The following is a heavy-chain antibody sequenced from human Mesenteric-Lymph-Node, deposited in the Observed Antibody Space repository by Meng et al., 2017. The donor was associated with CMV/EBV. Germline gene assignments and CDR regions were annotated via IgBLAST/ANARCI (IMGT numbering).Heavy chain of an antibody. CDR1: GGSITSSSYY. Sequence: GSLRLSCTASGGSITSSSYYWGWIRQPPGKGLEWIGSIFYTGSTYYNSSLKSRLTISVDTSKNQFSLKVISVTAADTAVYYCARGRGAPALGYYYYGMDVWGQGTTVTVSS. CDR2: IFYTGST. J-gene: IGHJ6*02. D-gene: IGHD1-26*01. CDR3: ARGRGAPALGYYYYGMDV. V-gene: IGHV4-39*07.